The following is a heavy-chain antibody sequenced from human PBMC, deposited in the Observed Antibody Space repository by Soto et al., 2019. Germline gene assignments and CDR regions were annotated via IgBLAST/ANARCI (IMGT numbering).Heavy chain of an antibody. CDR3: VRGGIAGHWFDP. V-gene: IGHV4-4*02. CDR2: IYHSGSA. J-gene: IGHJ5*02. CDR1: GGSVSSTYW. Sequence: PSETLSLTCAVSGGSVSSTYWWSWVRQPPGKGLEWIGEIYHSGSALYTPSLKSRVTLSVDTSKNQLSLHLTSVTAADTAVYYCVRGGIAGHWFDPWGQGILVTVSS. D-gene: IGHD2-21*01.